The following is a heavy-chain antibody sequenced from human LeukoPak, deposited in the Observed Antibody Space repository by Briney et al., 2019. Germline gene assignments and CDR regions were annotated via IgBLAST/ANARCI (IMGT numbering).Heavy chain of an antibody. J-gene: IGHJ4*02. CDR1: GGPISSYY. D-gene: IGHD3-22*01. CDR2: IYTSGST. V-gene: IGHV4-4*09. CDR3: ARGKYYYDSSGPFDY. Sequence: SETLSLTCTVSGGPISSYYWSWIRQPPEKGLEWIGYIYTSGSTNYNPSLKSRVTISVDTSKNQFSLKLSSVTAADTAVYYCARGKYYYDSSGPFDYWGQGTLVTVSS.